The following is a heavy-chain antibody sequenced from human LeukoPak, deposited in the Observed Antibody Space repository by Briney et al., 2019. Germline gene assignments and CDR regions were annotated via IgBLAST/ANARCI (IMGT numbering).Heavy chain of an antibody. V-gene: IGHV1-8*01. D-gene: IGHD2-2*01. Sequence: ASVKVSCKASGYTFTSYDINWVRQATGQGLEGMGWMNPNSGNTGYAQKFQGRVTMTRNTSISTAYMELSSPRSEDTAVYYCARGPLYCSSTSCYPWFDPWGQGTLVTVSS. CDR2: MNPNSGNT. CDR3: ARGPLYCSSTSCYPWFDP. J-gene: IGHJ5*02. CDR1: GYTFTSYD.